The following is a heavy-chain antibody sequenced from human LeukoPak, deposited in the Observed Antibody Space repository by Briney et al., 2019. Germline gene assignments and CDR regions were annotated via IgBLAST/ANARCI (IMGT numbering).Heavy chain of an antibody. CDR2: ISYDGSNK. V-gene: IGHV3-30-3*01. CDR1: GFTFSTYS. CDR3: ASLVSRRGAFDI. Sequence: PGGSLRLSCAASGFTFSTYSMNWVRQAPGKGLEWVAVISYDGSNKYYADSVKGRFTISRDNSMNTLYLQMNSLRAEDTAVYYCASLVSRRGAFDIWGQGTMVTVSS. J-gene: IGHJ3*02.